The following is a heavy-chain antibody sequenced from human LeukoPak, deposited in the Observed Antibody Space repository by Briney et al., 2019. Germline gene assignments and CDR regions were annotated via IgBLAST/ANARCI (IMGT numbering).Heavy chain of an antibody. CDR1: GFTVSSNY. CDR3: ARQEYCSGGSCYTWFDP. Sequence: GGSLRLSCAASGFTVSSNYMSWVRQAPGKGLEWVSVIYSGGSTYYADSVKGRFTISRDNSKNTLYLQMNSLRAEDTAMYYCARQEYCSGGSCYTWFDPWGQGTLVTVSS. J-gene: IGHJ5*02. CDR2: IYSGGST. V-gene: IGHV3-53*01. D-gene: IGHD2-15*01.